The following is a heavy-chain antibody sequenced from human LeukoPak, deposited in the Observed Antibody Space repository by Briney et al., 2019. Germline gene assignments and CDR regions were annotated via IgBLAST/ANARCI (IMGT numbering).Heavy chain of an antibody. CDR3: ARVLRAASWRSYDY. D-gene: IGHD5-18*01. Sequence: SETLSLACTVSGGSVSNSLYYWSWIRQPPGKGLEWIGYIYYNGDTNYNPSLKSRVIISIDTSSNQFSLRLNSMTAADTAVYYCARVLRAASWRSYDYWGQGSLVTVSS. J-gene: IGHJ4*02. V-gene: IGHV4-61*01. CDR1: GGSVSNSLYY. CDR2: IYYNGDT.